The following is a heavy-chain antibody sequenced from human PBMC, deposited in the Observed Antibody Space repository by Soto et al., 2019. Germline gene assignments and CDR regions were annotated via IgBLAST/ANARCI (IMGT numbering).Heavy chain of an antibody. CDR3: ARYLWYYYDSSGSGIDS. J-gene: IGHJ5*01. CDR1: GYTFTSYG. Sequence: ASVKVSCKASGYTFTSYGISWVRHAPGQGLEWMGWISAYNGNTNYAQKLQGRVTMTTDTSTSTAYMELRSLRSDDTAVYYCARYLWYYYDSSGSGIDSWGQGTLVTVSS. V-gene: IGHV1-18*01. D-gene: IGHD3-22*01. CDR2: ISAYNGNT.